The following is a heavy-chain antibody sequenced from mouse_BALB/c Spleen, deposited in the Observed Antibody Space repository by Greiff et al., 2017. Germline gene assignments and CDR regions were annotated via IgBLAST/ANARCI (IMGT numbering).Heavy chain of an antibody. CDR1: GFTFSSYA. D-gene: IGHD2-3*01. Sequence: DVMLVESGGGLVKPGGSLKLSCAASGFTFSSYAMSWVRQTPEKRLEWVASISSGGSTYYPDSVKGRFTISRDNARNILYLQMSSLRSEDTAMYYCARGIYDGYYPYYYAMDYWGQGTSVTVSS. CDR2: ISSGGST. V-gene: IGHV5-6-5*01. CDR3: ARGIYDGYYPYYYAMDY. J-gene: IGHJ4*01.